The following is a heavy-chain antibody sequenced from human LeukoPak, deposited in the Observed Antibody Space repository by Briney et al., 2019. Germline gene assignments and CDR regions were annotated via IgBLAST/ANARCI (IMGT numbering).Heavy chain of an antibody. CDR1: GGSLSSYY. D-gene: IGHD3-3*01. CDR3: ARGSITIFGVVIDGYFDY. CDR2: IYYSGST. Sequence: PSETLSLTCTVSGGSLSSYYWSWIRQPPGKGLEWIGYIYYSGSTNYNPSLKSRVTISVDTSKNQFSLKLSSVTAADTAVYYCARGSITIFGVVIDGYFDYWGQGTLVTVSS. V-gene: IGHV4-59*01. J-gene: IGHJ4*02.